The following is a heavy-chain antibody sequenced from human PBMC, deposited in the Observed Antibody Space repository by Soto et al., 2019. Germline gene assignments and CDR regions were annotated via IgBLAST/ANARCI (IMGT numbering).Heavy chain of an antibody. Sequence: EVQLVESGGGLVQPGGSLRLSCAASGFTFSSYWMSWVRQAPGKGLEWVANIKQDGSEKYYVDSVKGRFTISRDNAKNSLYLQMNSLRAEDTAVYYCARDSRDSHFWSGYWQFDYYYGMDVWGQGTTVTVSS. CDR3: ARDSRDSHFWSGYWQFDYYYGMDV. D-gene: IGHD3-3*02. J-gene: IGHJ6*02. CDR1: GFTFSSYW. V-gene: IGHV3-7*01. CDR2: IKQDGSEK.